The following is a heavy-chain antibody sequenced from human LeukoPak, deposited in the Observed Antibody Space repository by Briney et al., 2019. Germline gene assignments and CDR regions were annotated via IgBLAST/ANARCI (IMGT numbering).Heavy chain of an antibody. CDR2: IYYSGST. J-gene: IGHJ4*02. Sequence: PSETLSLTCTVSGGSISSYYWSWIRQPPGKGLEWIGYIYYSGSTNYNPSLKSRVTISVDTSKNQFSLKLSSVTAADTAVYYCASGRDGYNPLDYWGQGTLVTVSS. V-gene: IGHV4-59*01. CDR3: ASGRDGYNPLDY. D-gene: IGHD5-24*01. CDR1: GGSISSYY.